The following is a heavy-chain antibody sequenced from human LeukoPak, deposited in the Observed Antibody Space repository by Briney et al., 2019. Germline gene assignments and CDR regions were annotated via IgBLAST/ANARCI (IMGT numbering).Heavy chain of an antibody. V-gene: IGHV3-48*01. CDR2: ISSSSSTI. D-gene: IGHD3-22*01. CDR3: TRDHHRRHYDSQARNTFDI. J-gene: IGHJ3*02. CDR1: GFTFSSYS. Sequence: GGSLRLSCAASGFTFSSYSMNWVRQAPGKGLEWVSYISSSSSTIYYADSVRGRFTISRDNAKSSLYLQMNSLRAEDTAVYYCTRDHHRRHYDSQARNTFDIWGQGTMVTVSS.